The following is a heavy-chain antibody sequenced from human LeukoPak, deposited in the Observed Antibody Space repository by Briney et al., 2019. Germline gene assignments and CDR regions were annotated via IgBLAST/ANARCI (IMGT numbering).Heavy chain of an antibody. Sequence: GGSLRLSCVASGFTFSIYAMSWVRQAPGKGLEWVSVSSGSGGTTYYADSVKGRFTISRDNAKNSLYLQMNSLRAEDTAVYYCARVFGMSSSTSCYDYWGQGTLVTVSS. J-gene: IGHJ4*02. D-gene: IGHD2-2*01. CDR1: GFTFSIYA. CDR2: SSGSGGTT. CDR3: ARVFGMSSSTSCYDY. V-gene: IGHV3-23*01.